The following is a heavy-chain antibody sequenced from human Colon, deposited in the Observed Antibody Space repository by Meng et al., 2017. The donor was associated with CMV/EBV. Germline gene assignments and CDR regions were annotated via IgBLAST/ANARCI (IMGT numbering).Heavy chain of an antibody. D-gene: IGHD3-16*01. J-gene: IGHJ4*02. Sequence: SCTASGFTFASYFMNWVRQAPGKGLDWISAISASGAATYYADSVKGRFTISRDNSKNTLYLQMNSLRADDTAVYYCAKDSFFGDLRADWGQGTLVTVSS. CDR1: GFTFASYF. CDR2: ISASGAAT. V-gene: IGHV3-23*01. CDR3: AKDSFFGDLRAD.